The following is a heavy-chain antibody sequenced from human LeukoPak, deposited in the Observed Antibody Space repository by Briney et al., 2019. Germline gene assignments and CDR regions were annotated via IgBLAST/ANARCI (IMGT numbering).Heavy chain of an antibody. V-gene: IGHV3-30*04. J-gene: IGHJ4*02. Sequence: GDSLRLSCAPSGFTFSSYAMLWVRQAPAKGLEWVAVISYDGSNKYYADSVKGRFTISRDNSKNTLYLQMNSLRAEDTAVYYCARDTGPAAKYYFDYWGRGTLVTVSS. D-gene: IGHD2-2*01. CDR1: GFTFSSYA. CDR3: ARDTGPAAKYYFDY. CDR2: ISYDGSNK.